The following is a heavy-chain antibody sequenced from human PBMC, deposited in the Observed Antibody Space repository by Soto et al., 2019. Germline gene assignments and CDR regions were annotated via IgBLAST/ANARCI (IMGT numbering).Heavy chain of an antibody. CDR3: AREPQGSSGYARAFDI. CDR2: IYYSGST. D-gene: IGHD3-22*01. J-gene: IGHJ3*02. V-gene: IGHV4-30-4*01. CDR1: GGSISSGDYY. Sequence: SETLSLTCTVSGGSISSGDYYWSWIRQPPGKGLEWIGYIYYSGSTYYNPSLKSRVTISVDTSKNQFSLKLSPVTAADTAVYYCAREPQGSSGYARAFDIRGQGTMVTVSS.